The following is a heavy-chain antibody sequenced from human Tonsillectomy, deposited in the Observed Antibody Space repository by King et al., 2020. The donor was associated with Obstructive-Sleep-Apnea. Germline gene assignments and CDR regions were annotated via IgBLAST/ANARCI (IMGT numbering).Heavy chain of an antibody. J-gene: IGHJ6*02. CDR1: GFTFSSYA. Sequence: VQLVESGGGLVQPGGSLRLSCAASGFTFSSYAMSWVRQAPGKGLEWVSAISGSGGSTYYADSVKGRFTISRDNSKNTLYLQMNSLRAEDTAVYYCATLGSDYGDYVFPPTPYYYYYYGMDVWGQGTTVTVSS. CDR2: ISGSGGST. V-gene: IGHV3-23*04. D-gene: IGHD4-17*01. CDR3: ATLGSDYGDYVFPPTPYYYYYYGMDV.